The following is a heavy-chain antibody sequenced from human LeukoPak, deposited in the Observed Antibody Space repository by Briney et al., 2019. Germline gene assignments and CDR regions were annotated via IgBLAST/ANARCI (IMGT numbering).Heavy chain of an antibody. D-gene: IGHD5-18*01. CDR3: AKDSVIQSFDH. Sequence: GGSLRLSCAASGFTFDDYAMHWVRQAPGKGLEWVSGISWNSGSIGYADSVKGRFTISRDNAKNSLYLQMNSLRAEDMALYYCAKDSVIQSFDHSGQGTLVTVSS. J-gene: IGHJ4*02. V-gene: IGHV3-9*03. CDR2: ISWNSGSI. CDR1: GFTFDDYA.